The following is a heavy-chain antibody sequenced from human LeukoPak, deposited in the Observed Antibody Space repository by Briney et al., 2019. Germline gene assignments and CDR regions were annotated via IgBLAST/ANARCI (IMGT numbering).Heavy chain of an antibody. CDR3: ARHSPVGIFYFDY. D-gene: IGHD1-26*01. J-gene: IGHJ4*02. V-gene: IGHV4-39*01. Sequence: EPSETLSLTCTVSGGSISSSSYYWGWIRQPPGKGLEWIGSIYYSGSTYYNPSLKSRVTISVDTSKNQFSLKLSSVTAADTAVYYCARHSPVGIFYFDYWGQGTLVTVSS. CDR2: IYYSGST. CDR1: GGSISSSSYY.